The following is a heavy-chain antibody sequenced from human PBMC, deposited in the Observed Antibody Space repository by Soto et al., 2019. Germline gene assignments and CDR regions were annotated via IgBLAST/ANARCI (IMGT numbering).Heavy chain of an antibody. J-gene: IGHJ4*02. CDR3: ARGLYGDYGNDY. V-gene: IGHV3-74*01. D-gene: IGHD4-17*01. Sequence: EVQLVESGGDLVQPGGSLRLSCAASGFTFSSYWMHWVRQAPGKGLVWVSRINSDGSSTNYADSVKGRFTISRDNAKNTLYVQMNSLSAEDTAVYYCARGLYGDYGNDYWGQGTLVTVSS. CDR1: GFTFSSYW. CDR2: INSDGSST.